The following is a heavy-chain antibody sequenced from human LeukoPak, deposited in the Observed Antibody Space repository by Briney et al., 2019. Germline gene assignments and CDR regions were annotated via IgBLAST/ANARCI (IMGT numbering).Heavy chain of an antibody. J-gene: IGHJ4*02. CDR1: GFTFSSYW. V-gene: IGHV3-7*01. D-gene: IGHD3-16*01. CDR3: AMGGDRQAAGQNFDY. Sequence: GGSLRLSCVASGFTFSSYWMSWVRQAPGKGLEWVANIKQDGSEKYYVDSVKGRFTISRDNAKNSLYLQMNSLRAEDTAVYYCAMGGDRQAAGQNFDYWGQGTLVTVSS. CDR2: IKQDGSEK.